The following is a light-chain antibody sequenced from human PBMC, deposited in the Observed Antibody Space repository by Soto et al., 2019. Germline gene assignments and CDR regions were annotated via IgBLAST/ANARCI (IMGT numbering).Light chain of an antibody. J-gene: IGKJ3*01. CDR1: QDISNY. CDR3: QQYDNRPLT. Sequence: DIQMTQSPSSLSASVGDRVTITCQASQDISNYLNWYQQKPGKAPKLLIYDASNLETGVPSRFSGSGSGTDFTFTIISLQPEDIATYYCQQYDNRPLTSGPGTKVDIK. V-gene: IGKV1-33*01. CDR2: DAS.